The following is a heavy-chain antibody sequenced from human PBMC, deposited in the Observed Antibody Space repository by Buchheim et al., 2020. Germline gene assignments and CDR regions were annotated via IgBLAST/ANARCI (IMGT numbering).Heavy chain of an antibody. D-gene: IGHD3-10*01. CDR3: DKDLHYTMVRGVDGMDV. CDR2: ISGSGGST. J-gene: IGHJ6*02. V-gene: IGHV3-23*01. CDR1: GFTFSSYA. Sequence: EVQLLESGGGLVQPGGSLRLSCAASGFTFSSYAMSWVRQAPGKGLEWVSAISGSGGSTYYADSVKGRFTISRDNSKNTLYLQMNSLRAEDTAVYYCDKDLHYTMVRGVDGMDVWGQGTT.